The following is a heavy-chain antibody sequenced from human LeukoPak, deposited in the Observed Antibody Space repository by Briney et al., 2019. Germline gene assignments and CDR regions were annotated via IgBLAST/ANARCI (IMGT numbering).Heavy chain of an antibody. J-gene: IGHJ1*01. D-gene: IGHD1-26*01. CDR1: GYTLTELS. CDR3: ATDLVGATTTRGVEYFQH. V-gene: IGHV1-24*01. Sequence: VASVKVSCKVSGYTLTELSMHWVRQAPGKGLEWMGGFDPEDGETIYAQKFQGISTMTEDTSTDTAYMALSSLRSEDTAVYYCATDLVGATTTRGVEYFQHWGQGTLVTVSS. CDR2: FDPEDGET.